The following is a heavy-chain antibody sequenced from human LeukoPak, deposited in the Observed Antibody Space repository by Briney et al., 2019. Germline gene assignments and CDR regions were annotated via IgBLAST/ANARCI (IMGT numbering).Heavy chain of an antibody. CDR3: ARGTGDSSGYYLFPFDY. D-gene: IGHD3-22*01. CDR2: INPNSGGT. Sequence: GASVKVSCKAPGYTFTGYYMHWVRQAPGQGLEWMGWINPNSGGTNYAQKFQGRVTMTRDTSISTAYMELSRLRSDDTAVYYCARGTGDSSGYYLFPFDYWGQGTLVTVSS. J-gene: IGHJ4*02. V-gene: IGHV1-2*02. CDR1: GYTFTGYY.